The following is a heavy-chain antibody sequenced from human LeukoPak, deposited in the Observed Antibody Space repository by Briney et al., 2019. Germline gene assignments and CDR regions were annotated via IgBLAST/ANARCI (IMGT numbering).Heavy chain of an antibody. CDR1: GGSFSGYY. D-gene: IGHD2-2*01. CDR2: INHSGST. Sequence: SETLSLTCAVYGGSFSGYYWSWIRQPPGKGLEWVGGINHSGSTNYNPSLKSRVTISVDTSKNQFSLKLSSVTAADTAVYYCARRKGRGSTSRGWFDPWGQGTLVTVSS. J-gene: IGHJ5*02. CDR3: ARRKGRGSTSRGWFDP. V-gene: IGHV4-34*01.